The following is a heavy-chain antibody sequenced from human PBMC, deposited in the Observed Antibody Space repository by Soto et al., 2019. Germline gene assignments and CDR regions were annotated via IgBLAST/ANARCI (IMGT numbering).Heavy chain of an antibody. D-gene: IGHD4-4*01. CDR3: AREGGTVTTDGFDY. CDR1: GFTFSSYW. J-gene: IGHJ4*02. Sequence: GGSLRLSCAASGFTFSSYWMSWVRQAPGKGLEWVGRTRNKANSYTTEYAASVKGRFTISRDDSKNSLYLQMNSLKTEDTAVYYCAREGGTVTTDGFDYWGQGTLVTVSS. CDR2: TRNKANSYTT. V-gene: IGHV3-72*01.